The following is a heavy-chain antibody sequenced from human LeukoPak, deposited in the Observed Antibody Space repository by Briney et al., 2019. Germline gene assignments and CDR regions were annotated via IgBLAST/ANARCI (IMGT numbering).Heavy chain of an antibody. CDR2: INQDGSET. CDR3: ARDLRNAFDI. CDR1: GFTFSSYW. Sequence: GGSLRLSCAASGFTFSSYWMTWVRQAPGKGLEWVANINQDGSETYYVDSVKGRFTISRDNAESSLYLQMNSLRAEDTAMYYCARDLRNAFDIWGQGTMVTVSS. V-gene: IGHV3-7*05. J-gene: IGHJ3*02.